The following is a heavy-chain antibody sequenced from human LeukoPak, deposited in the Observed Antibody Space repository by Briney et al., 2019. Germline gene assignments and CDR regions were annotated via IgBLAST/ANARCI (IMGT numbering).Heavy chain of an antibody. Sequence: PSETLSLTCSVSGGSLRSYYWSWIRQPPGRGLEWIGYIYYSGSINYNPSLKSRVTISIDMSKNQFSLKLTSMTAADTAVYYCVREDNCFDPWGQGTLVTVSS. CDR1: GGSLRSYY. CDR2: IYYSGSI. V-gene: IGHV4-59*01. CDR3: VREDNCFDP. J-gene: IGHJ5*02.